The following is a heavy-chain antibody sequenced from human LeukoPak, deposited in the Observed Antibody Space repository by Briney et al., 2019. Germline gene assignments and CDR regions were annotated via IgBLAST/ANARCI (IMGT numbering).Heavy chain of an antibody. CDR2: IKRDGSEK. V-gene: IGHV3-7*01. Sequence: PGGSLRLSCAASGFSFSSYWMAWVRRAPGKGLEWVANIKRDGSEKYYVISVEGRFTISRDNAKNSLYLQMNSLRAEDTAVDYXXXXXXXSXXXXIDYWGXXTXVTVSS. CDR3: XXXXXXSXXXXIDY. J-gene: IGHJ4*02. CDR1: GFSFSSYW.